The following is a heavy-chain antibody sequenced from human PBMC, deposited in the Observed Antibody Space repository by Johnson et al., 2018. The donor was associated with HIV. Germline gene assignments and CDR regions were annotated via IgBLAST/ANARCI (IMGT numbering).Heavy chain of an antibody. Sequence: QEQLVESGGGVVRPGGSLRLSCAASGFTFSSYGMHWVRQAPGKGLEWVAFIRYDGSNKYHADSVKGRFTISRDNSKNTLYLQMNSLRPEDTAAYYCATIAAHGAAFDIWGQGTVVTVSS. CDR2: IRYDGSNK. CDR3: ATIAAHGAAFDI. CDR1: GFTFSSYG. D-gene: IGHD6-25*01. J-gene: IGHJ3*02. V-gene: IGHV3-30*02.